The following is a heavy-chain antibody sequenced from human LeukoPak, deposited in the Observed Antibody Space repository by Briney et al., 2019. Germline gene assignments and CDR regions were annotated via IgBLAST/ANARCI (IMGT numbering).Heavy chain of an antibody. V-gene: IGHV3-66*01. CDR2: IYSGGST. Sequence: PGGSLRLSCAASGVTVSSNYMSWVRQAPGKGLEWVSVIYSGGSTYYADSVKGRFTFSRDNSKNTLYLQMNSLRAEDTAVYYCARNIVGAQDYWGQGALVTVSS. D-gene: IGHD1-26*01. CDR3: ARNIVGAQDY. J-gene: IGHJ4*02. CDR1: GVTVSSNY.